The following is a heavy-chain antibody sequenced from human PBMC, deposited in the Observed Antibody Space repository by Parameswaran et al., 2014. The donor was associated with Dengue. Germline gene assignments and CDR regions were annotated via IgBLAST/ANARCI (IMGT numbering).Heavy chain of an antibody. J-gene: IGHJ4*02. CDR3: ARETPPAAAGTGGMDV. CDR2: IYSGGST. Sequence: VRQAPGKGLEWVSVIYSGGSTYYADSVKGRFTISRDNSKNTLYLQMNSLRAKDTAVYYCARETPPAAAGTGGMDVWGQGTLVTVSS. V-gene: IGHV3-53*01. D-gene: IGHD6-13*01.